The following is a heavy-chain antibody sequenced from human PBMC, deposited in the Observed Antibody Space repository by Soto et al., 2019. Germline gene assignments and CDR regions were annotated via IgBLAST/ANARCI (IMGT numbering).Heavy chain of an antibody. D-gene: IGHD1-7*01. CDR2: IIPIFGTA. J-gene: IGHJ4*02. Sequence: SVKVSCKASGGTFSSYAISWVRQAPGQGLEWMGGIIPIFGTANYAQKFQGRVTITADESTSTAYMELSSLRSEDTAVYYCARDPLSSPESNNWKYEGVHAYWGKGTLVTVAS. V-gene: IGHV1-69*13. CDR1: GGTFSSYA. CDR3: ARDPLSSPESNNWKYEGVHAY.